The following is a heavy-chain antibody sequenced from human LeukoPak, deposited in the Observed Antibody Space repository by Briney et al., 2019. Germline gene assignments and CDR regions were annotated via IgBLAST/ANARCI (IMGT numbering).Heavy chain of an antibody. V-gene: IGHV3-43*02. J-gene: IGHJ4*02. CDR1: GFTFDDYA. Sequence: GGSLRLSCAVSGFTFDDYAMHWVRQAPGKGLEWVSLISGDGGSTYYADSVKGRFTISRDNSKNTLYLQMNSLRAEDTAVYYCARDQEAAYDYWGQGTLVTVSS. CDR3: ARDQEAAYDY. CDR2: ISGDGGST. D-gene: IGHD6-25*01.